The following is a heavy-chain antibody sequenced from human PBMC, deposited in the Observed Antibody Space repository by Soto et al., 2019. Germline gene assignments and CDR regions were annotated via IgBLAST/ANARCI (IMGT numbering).Heavy chain of an antibody. J-gene: IGHJ4*02. V-gene: IGHV3-23*01. CDR3: AKGSSGLRFLEWLSPHDY. D-gene: IGHD3-3*01. CDR2: ISRIGSST. Sequence: EVQLLESGGGLVQPGGSLRLSCAASGFTFSSYAMSWVRQAPGKGLEWVSAISRIGSSTYYADSVKGRFTISRDNSKNPXXLQMNSLRAEDTAVYFCAKGSSGLRFLEWLSPHDYWGQGTLVTVSS. CDR1: GFTFSSYA.